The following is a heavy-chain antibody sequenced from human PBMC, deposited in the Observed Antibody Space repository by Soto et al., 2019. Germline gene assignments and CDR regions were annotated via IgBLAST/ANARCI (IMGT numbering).Heavy chain of an antibody. Sequence: QVQLVESGGGVVQPGRSLRLSCAASGFTFSSYGMHWVRQAPGKGLEWVAVISYDGSNKYYADSVKGRFTISRDKSKNTLYLQRNSLRSKDTAVYYCAKAMGGYYYDSSGYSSYYGMDVWGQGTTVTVSS. CDR2: ISYDGSNK. D-gene: IGHD3-22*01. CDR1: GFTFSSYG. V-gene: IGHV3-30*18. CDR3: AKAMGGYYYDSSGYSSYYGMDV. J-gene: IGHJ6*02.